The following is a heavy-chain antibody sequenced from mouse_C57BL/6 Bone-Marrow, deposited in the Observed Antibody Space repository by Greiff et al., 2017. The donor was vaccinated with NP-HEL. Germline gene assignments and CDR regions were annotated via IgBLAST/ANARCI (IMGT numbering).Heavy chain of an antibody. Sequence: DVQLQESGAELVRPGASVKLSCTASGFNIKDDYMHWVKQRPEQGLEWIGWIDPENGDTEYASKFQGKATITADTSSNTAYLQLSSLTSEDTAVYYCTTPNGNPYYFDYWGQGTTLTVSS. D-gene: IGHD2-1*01. CDR2: IDPENGDT. CDR1: GFNIKDDY. CDR3: TTPNGNPYYFDY. V-gene: IGHV14-4*01. J-gene: IGHJ2*01.